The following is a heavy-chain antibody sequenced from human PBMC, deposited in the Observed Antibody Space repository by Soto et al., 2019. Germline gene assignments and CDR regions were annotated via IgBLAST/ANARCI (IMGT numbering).Heavy chain of an antibody. CDR2: ISAYNGNT. J-gene: IGHJ6*02. V-gene: IGHV1-18*01. CDR3: ARDPPGPLYYYYGMDV. Sequence: ASVKVSCKASGYTFTSYGISWVRQAPGQGLEWMGWISAYNGNTNYAQKLQGRVTMTTDTSTSTAYMELRSLRSDDTAVYYCARDPPGPLYYYYGMDVWGQGTTVTVSS. CDR1: GYTFTSYG.